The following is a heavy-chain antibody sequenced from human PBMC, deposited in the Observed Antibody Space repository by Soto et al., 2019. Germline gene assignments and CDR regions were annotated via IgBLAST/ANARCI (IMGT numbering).Heavy chain of an antibody. CDR2: ISGRGGST. CDR3: AKDSTVTTSLYSYYYGLDV. D-gene: IGHD4-17*01. V-gene: IGHV3-23*01. J-gene: IGHJ6*02. CDR1: GFTFRNYA. Sequence: GCLSLDCTASGFTFRNYAMSWVHQAPAKGLEWVSAISGRGGSTYYADSVKGRFTISRDNSKNMLFLQMNSLRAEDTALYYCAKDSTVTTSLYSYYYGLDVWGQGTTVTVSS.